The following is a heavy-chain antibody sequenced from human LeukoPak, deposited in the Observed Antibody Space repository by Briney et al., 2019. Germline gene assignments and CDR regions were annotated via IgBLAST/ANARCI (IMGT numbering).Heavy chain of an antibody. CDR3: ARIDGYQDIVVVPAAMSPYYYYYMDV. CDR1: GGSISSSSYY. CDR2: IYYSGST. J-gene: IGHJ6*03. D-gene: IGHD2-2*01. Sequence: PSETLSLICTVSGGSISSSSYYWGWIRQPPGKGLEWIGNIYYSGSTYYSSSLKSRVIISVDTSKNQFSLKLSSVTAADTAVYYCARIDGYQDIVVVPAAMSPYYYYYMDVWGKGTTVTVSS. V-gene: IGHV4-39*07.